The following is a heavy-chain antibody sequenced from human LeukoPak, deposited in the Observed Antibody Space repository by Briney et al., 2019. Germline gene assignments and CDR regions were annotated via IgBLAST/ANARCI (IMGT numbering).Heavy chain of an antibody. D-gene: IGHD3-22*01. CDR3: ATAVPPITMIYYYYYGMDV. CDR1: GYTFTGYY. J-gene: IGHJ6*02. CDR2: INPNSGGT. Sequence: ASVKVSCKASGYTFTGYYMHWVRQAPGQGLEWMGWINPNSGGTNYAQKFQGRVTMTRDTSISTAYMELSRLRSEDTAVYYCATAVPPITMIYYYYYGMDVWGQGTTVTVSS. V-gene: IGHV1-2*02.